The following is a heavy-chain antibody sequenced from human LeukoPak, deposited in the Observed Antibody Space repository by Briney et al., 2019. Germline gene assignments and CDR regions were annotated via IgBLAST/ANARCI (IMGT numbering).Heavy chain of an antibody. V-gene: IGHV3-64*01. D-gene: IGHD3-10*01. CDR3: ARGSGSGI. CDR1: GFTFSSYA. Sequence: GGSLRLSCAASGFTFSSYAMHWVRQAPGKGLEYVSAISSNGGSTYYANSVKGRFTTSRDNSKNTLYLQMGSLRAEDMAVYYCARGSGSGIWGQGTLVTVSS. CDR2: ISSNGGST. J-gene: IGHJ4*02.